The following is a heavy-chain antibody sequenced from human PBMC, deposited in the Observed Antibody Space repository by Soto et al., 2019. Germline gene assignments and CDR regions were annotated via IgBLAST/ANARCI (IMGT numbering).Heavy chain of an antibody. D-gene: IGHD3-22*01. CDR3: ARVYDYDISGLGKVSGL. Sequence: QVHLQQWGAGLLKPSETLSLTCAVYGGSISGYYWSWIRQLPGKGLEWIGEINHSGSTNYNPSLTSRVTISVATSKSQFSLILISVTAADTAVYYCARVYDYDISGLGKVSGLWGQWTLVTVSS. J-gene: IGHJ1*01. CDR2: INHSGST. V-gene: IGHV4-34*01. CDR1: GGSISGYY.